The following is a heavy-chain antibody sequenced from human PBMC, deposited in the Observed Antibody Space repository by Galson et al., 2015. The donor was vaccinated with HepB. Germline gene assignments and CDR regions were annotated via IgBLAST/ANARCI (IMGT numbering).Heavy chain of an antibody. Sequence: SVKVSCKASGYTFTSYTMHWVRQAPGQRLGWMGWINAANGNTKYSRKFQGRVTMTRATSASTAYMELTSLRSEDTAVFYCARVRATAYGGRYYGMDAWSQGTTVTVS. CDR1: GYTFTSYT. J-gene: IGHJ6*02. CDR2: INAANGNT. V-gene: IGHV1-3*01. CDR3: ARVRATAYGGRYYGMDA. D-gene: IGHD4-23*01.